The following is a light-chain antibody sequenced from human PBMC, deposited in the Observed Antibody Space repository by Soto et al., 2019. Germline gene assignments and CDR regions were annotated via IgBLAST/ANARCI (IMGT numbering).Light chain of an antibody. V-gene: IGLV2-23*01. J-gene: IGLJ3*02. CDR1: RSDVGTYNI. Sequence: QSALNQPASVSGSPGQSITISCTGTRSDVGTYNIVSWYQQHAGKAPKLIIYEGSKRPSGVSHRFSGSKSGNTASLTISGLQAEDEAEYYCCSYGGSRSVVFGGGTKLTVL. CDR3: CSYGGSRSVV. CDR2: EGS.